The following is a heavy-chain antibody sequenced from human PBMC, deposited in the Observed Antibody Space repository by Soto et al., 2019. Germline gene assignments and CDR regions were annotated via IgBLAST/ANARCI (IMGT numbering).Heavy chain of an antibody. Sequence: GESLKISCKGSGYSFTIYWIGWVRQMPGKGLEWMGIIYPGDSDTRYSPSFQGQVTISADKSISTAYLQWSSLKASDTAMYYCARHHYSYGETHGMDVWGQGTTVTVSS. J-gene: IGHJ6*02. CDR1: GYSFTIYW. CDR2: IYPGDSDT. CDR3: ARHHYSYGETHGMDV. D-gene: IGHD5-18*01. V-gene: IGHV5-51*01.